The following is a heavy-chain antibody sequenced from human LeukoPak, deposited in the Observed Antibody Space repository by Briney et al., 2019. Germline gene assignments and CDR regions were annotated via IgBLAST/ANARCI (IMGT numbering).Heavy chain of an antibody. Sequence: SETLSLTCTVSGGSISSYYWSWIRQPAGKGLEWIGRIYTSGSTHYNPSLKSRVTISVDTSKNQFSLKLNSVTAADTAVYHCAGLVVGTATIDYWGQGTLVTVSS. D-gene: IGHD2-21*02. V-gene: IGHV4-4*07. CDR1: GGSISSYY. CDR3: AGLVVGTATIDY. CDR2: IYTSGST. J-gene: IGHJ4*02.